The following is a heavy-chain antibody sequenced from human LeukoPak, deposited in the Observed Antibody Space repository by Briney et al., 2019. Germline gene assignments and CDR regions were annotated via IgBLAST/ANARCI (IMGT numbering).Heavy chain of an antibody. CDR2: IYYSGST. J-gene: IGHJ4*02. CDR3: ARVYGDYGDAYFDY. V-gene: IGHV4-31*03. CDR1: GESISNVRHY. Sequence: SHILSLTCTVSGESISNVRHYWSWIRQHPGKGLECIGYIYYSGSTYYNPSLKSRVTISVDTSKNQFSLKLSSVTAADTAVYYCARVYGDYGDAYFDYWGQGTLVTVSS. D-gene: IGHD4-17*01.